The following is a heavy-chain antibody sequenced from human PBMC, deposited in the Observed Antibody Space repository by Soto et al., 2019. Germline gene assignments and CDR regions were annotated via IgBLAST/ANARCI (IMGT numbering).Heavy chain of an antibody. CDR1: GDSVSSNSAA. Sequence: SQTLSLTCAISGDSVSSNSAAWNWIRQSPSRGLEWLGRTYYRSKWYNDYAVSVKSRITINPDTSKNQFSLQLNSVTPEDTAVYYCARDDGYCSGGRCPISVVTFDPWGQGTLVTVSS. J-gene: IGHJ5*02. V-gene: IGHV6-1*01. CDR3: ARDDGYCSGGRCPISVVTFDP. CDR2: TYYRSKWYN. D-gene: IGHD2-15*01.